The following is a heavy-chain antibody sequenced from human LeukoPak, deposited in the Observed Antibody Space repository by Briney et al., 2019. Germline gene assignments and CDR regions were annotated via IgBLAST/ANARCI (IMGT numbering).Heavy chain of an antibody. V-gene: IGHV4-4*07. D-gene: IGHD3-10*01. CDR1: GGSISSYY. CDR2: IYTSGST. Sequence: SETLSLTCTVSGGSISSYYWSWIRQPAGKGLEWIGRIYTSGSTNYNPSLKSRVTMSVDTSKNQFSLKLSSVTAADTAVYYCARAPAYYYGSGSQKDPWDFDYWGQGTLVTVSS. J-gene: IGHJ4*02. CDR3: ARAPAYYYGSGSQKDPWDFDY.